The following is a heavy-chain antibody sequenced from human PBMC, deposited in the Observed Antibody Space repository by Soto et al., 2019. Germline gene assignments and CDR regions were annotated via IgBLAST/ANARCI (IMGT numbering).Heavy chain of an antibody. V-gene: IGHV3-33*08. Sequence: GGSLRLSCAASGFTFSSYGMHWVRQAPGKGLEWVAVIWYDGSNKYYADSVKGRFTISRDNSKNTLYLQMNSLRAEDTAVYYCARDPRSCSGGSCFPRDAFDIWGQGTMVTVSS. D-gene: IGHD2-15*01. CDR1: GFTFSSYG. CDR3: ARDPRSCSGGSCFPRDAFDI. J-gene: IGHJ3*02. CDR2: IWYDGSNK.